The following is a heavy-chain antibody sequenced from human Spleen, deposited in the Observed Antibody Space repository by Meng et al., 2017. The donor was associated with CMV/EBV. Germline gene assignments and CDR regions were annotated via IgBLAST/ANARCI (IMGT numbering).Heavy chain of an antibody. CDR2: ISSSSSYI. CDR3: ARDFYYDSSGYLDY. Sequence: LSLTCAASGFTFSSYSMNWVRQAPGKGLEWVSSISSSSSYIYYADSVKGRFTISRDNAKNSLYLQMNSLRAADTAVYYCARDFYYDSSGYLDYWGQGTLVTVSS. J-gene: IGHJ4*02. D-gene: IGHD3-22*01. V-gene: IGHV3-21*01. CDR1: GFTFSSYS.